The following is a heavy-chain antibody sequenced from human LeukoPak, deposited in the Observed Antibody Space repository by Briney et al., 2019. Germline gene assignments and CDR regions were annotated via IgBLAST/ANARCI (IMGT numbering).Heavy chain of an antibody. Sequence: LGASVKVSCKASGGTFSSYAISWVRQAPGQGLEWMGRIIPILGTANYAQKFQGRVTITADESTSTAYMELSSLRSEDTAVYYCASNFWSGYPHPHYPHPDGAFDIWGQRTMVTVSS. CDR1: GGTFSSYA. D-gene: IGHD3-3*01. CDR2: IIPILGTA. J-gene: IGHJ3*02. CDR3: ASNFWSGYPHPHYPHPDGAFDI. V-gene: IGHV1-69*11.